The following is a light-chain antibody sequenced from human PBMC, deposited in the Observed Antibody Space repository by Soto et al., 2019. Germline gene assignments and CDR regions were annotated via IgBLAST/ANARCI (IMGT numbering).Light chain of an antibody. CDR3: SSYTTSNTLV. CDR1: SSDVGGYNY. CDR2: EVS. V-gene: IGLV2-14*01. Sequence: QSVLTQPASVSGSPGQSITISCTGTSSDVGGYNYVSWYQQFPGKAPKLMIYEVSNRPSGVSDRFSGSKSGNTASLTISGLQAEDEANYYCSSYTTSNTLVFGGGTELTVL. J-gene: IGLJ3*02.